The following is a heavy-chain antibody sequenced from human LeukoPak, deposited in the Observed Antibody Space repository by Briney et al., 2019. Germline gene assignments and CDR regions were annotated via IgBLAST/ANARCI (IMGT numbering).Heavy chain of an antibody. D-gene: IGHD3-10*01. J-gene: IGHJ6*02. CDR1: GFTSSHYD. V-gene: IGHV3-11*05. CDR3: ARDGDLHGMDV. Sequence: GGSLRLSCTVSGFTSSHYDMIWYCQAPGQGLEWVSYISSSSSYTNYADSVKGRFTIARDNAKNSLYLQTNSLRAKDRSFHCCARDGDLHGMDVWGQGTTVTVSS. CDR2: ISSSSSYT.